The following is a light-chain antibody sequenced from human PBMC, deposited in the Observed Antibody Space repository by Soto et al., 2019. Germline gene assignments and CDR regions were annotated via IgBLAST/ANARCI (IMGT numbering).Light chain of an antibody. CDR2: EVN. CDR1: GSVVGSYNL. Sequence: QSVLTQSASVSGSPGQSITISCTGTGSVVGSYNLVSWYQQHPGKAPKVVIFEVNNRPAGISDRFSGSKSGNTASLTISGLQPEDEANYFCSSFTTIGTVIFGGGTKVTVL. J-gene: IGLJ2*01. CDR3: SSFTTIGTVI. V-gene: IGLV2-14*02.